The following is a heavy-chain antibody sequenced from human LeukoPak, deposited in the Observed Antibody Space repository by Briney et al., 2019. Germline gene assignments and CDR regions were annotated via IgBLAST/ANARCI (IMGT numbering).Heavy chain of an antibody. D-gene: IGHD3-10*01. CDR1: GFIFSSYS. CDR2: ISSSSSTI. V-gene: IGHV3-48*01. Sequence: PGGSLRLSCAASGFIFSSYSMNWVRQAPGKGLEWVSYISSSSSTIYYADSVKGRFTISRDNSKNTLYLQMNSLRAEDTAVYYCAKALRRPGGWFDPWGQGTLVTVSS. J-gene: IGHJ5*02. CDR3: AKALRRPGGWFDP.